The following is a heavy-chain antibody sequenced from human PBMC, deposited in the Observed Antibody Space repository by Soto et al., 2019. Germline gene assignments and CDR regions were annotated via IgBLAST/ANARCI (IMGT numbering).Heavy chain of an antibody. D-gene: IGHD2-8*01. CDR2: ISYDGSNK. CDR1: GFTFSSYA. CDR3: ARSLGVSPDY. V-gene: IGHV3-30-3*01. Sequence: QVQLVESGGGVVQPGRSLRLSCAASGFTFSSYAMHWVLQAPGKGLEWVAVISYDGSNKYYADSVKGRFTISRDNSKNTLYLQMNSLRAEDTAVYYCARSLGVSPDYWGQGTLVTVSS. J-gene: IGHJ4*02.